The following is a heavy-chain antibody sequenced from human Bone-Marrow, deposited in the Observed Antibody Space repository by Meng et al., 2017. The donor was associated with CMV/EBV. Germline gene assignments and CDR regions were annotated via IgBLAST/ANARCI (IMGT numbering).Heavy chain of an antibody. J-gene: IGHJ4*02. CDR2: IYSGGST. Sequence: GESLKISCAASGFTVSSNYMSWVRQAPGKGLEWVSVIYSGGSTYYADSVKGRFTISRDNAKNSLYLQMNSLRAEDMALYYCAKDISVDFWSGGCDYWGQGTLVTVSS. V-gene: IGHV3-53*05. CDR3: AKDISVDFWSGGCDY. CDR1: GFTVSSNY. D-gene: IGHD3-3*01.